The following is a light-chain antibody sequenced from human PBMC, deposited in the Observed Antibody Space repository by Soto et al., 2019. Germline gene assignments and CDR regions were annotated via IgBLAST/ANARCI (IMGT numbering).Light chain of an antibody. J-gene: IGKJ1*01. Sequence: EIVMTQSPATLSVSPGERATLSCRASQSVGSNLAWYQQKPGQAPRLLIYGASTRATVIPAMFSGSGSGTEFTLTMSSRQSEDFAIYFCQQYNNWPPDRTFGQGTNIEIK. CDR3: QQYNNWPPDRT. CDR1: QSVGSN. CDR2: GAS. V-gene: IGKV3-15*01.